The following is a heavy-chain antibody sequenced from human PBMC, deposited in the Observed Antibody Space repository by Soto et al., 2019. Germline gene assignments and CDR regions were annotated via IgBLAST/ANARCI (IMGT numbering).Heavy chain of an antibody. V-gene: IGHV1-18*01. J-gene: IGHJ6*02. CDR3: ASGSSTSSLPYYYYYGMDV. D-gene: IGHD2-2*01. Sequence: AASVKVSCKASGYTFTSYGVSWVRQAPGQGLERMGWISAYNGNTNYAQKLQGRVTMTTDTSTSTAYMELRSLRSDDTAVYNCASGSSTSSLPYYYYYGMDVWGQGTTVTVSS. CDR2: ISAYNGNT. CDR1: GYTFTSYG.